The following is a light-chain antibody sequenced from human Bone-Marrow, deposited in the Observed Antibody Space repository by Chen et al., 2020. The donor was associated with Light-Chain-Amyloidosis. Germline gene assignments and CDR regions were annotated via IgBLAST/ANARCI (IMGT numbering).Light chain of an antibody. V-gene: IGLV3-25*03. CDR2: RDT. J-gene: IGLJ2*01. Sequence: SYELTQPPSVSVSPGQTARITCSGDDLPTKYAYWYQQKPGQAPVLVIHRDTERPSGSSERFYGSSSGTTATLTISGVQAEDEADYHGQSADSSGTDEVISGGGTKLTVL. CDR1: DLPTKY. CDR3: QSADSSGTDEVI.